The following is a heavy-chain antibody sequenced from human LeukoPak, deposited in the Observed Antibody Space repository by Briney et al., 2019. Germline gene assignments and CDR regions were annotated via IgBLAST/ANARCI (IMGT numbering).Heavy chain of an antibody. Sequence: SETLSLTCTVSGGSISSSSYYWGWIRQPPGKGLEWIGSIYYSGSTYYNPSLKSRVTISVDTSKNQFSLKLSSVTAADTAVYHCARDALPAGYSSGWLYYFDYWGQGTLVTVSS. D-gene: IGHD6-19*01. CDR3: ARDALPAGYSSGWLYYFDY. J-gene: IGHJ4*02. CDR1: GGSISSSSYY. V-gene: IGHV4-39*07. CDR2: IYYSGST.